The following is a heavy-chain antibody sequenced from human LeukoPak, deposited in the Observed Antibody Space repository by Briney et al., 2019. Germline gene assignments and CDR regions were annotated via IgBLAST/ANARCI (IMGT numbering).Heavy chain of an antibody. CDR1: GFIVSSNF. D-gene: IGHD3-16*01. V-gene: IGHV3-53*01. CDR3: ATGRGDY. Sequence: PGGSLRLSCAASGFIVSSNFMSWVSQAPGKGLECVSLINSGGTTYYADSVKGRFTISRDDSKNTLYLQMNSLRAEDTAVYYCATGRGDYWGQGTLVTVSS. J-gene: IGHJ4*02. CDR2: INSGGTT.